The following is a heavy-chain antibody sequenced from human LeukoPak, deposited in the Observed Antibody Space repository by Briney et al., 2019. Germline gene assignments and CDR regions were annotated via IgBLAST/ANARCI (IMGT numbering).Heavy chain of an antibody. CDR3: AKGSRSGGSYYFDY. J-gene: IGHJ4*02. D-gene: IGHD2-15*01. Sequence: PGRSLRLSCAASGFTFNTYAMYWVRQAPGKGLEWVAVIWSDGTNKYYADSVKGRFTISRDNSKNTLYLQMNSLRAEDTAVYYCAKGSRSGGSYYFDYWGQGTLVTVSS. CDR1: GFTFNTYA. V-gene: IGHV3-33*06. CDR2: IWSDGTNK.